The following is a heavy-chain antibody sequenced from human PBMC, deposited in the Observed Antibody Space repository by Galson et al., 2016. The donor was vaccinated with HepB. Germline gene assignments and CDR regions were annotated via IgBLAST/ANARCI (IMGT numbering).Heavy chain of an antibody. J-gene: IGHJ6*02. V-gene: IGHV3-30*04. CDR2: ISFDGSNK. Sequence: SLRLSCAASGFTFSSYAMRWVRQAPGKGLEWVAVISFDGSNKYYADSVKGRFTISRDNSKNTLYLQMNSLRAEDTAVYYCARDRYNWNYHYYYYGMDVWGQGTTVTVSS. CDR3: ARDRYNWNYHYYYYGMDV. D-gene: IGHD1-7*01. CDR1: GFTFSSYA.